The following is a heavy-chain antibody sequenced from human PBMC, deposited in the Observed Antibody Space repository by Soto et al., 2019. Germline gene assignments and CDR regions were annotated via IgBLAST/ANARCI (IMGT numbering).Heavy chain of an antibody. CDR3: AAYSEEFYYDIWSGRDRAFDI. D-gene: IGHD3-3*01. J-gene: IGHJ3*02. CDR2: IVVGSGNT. Sequence: SGKVSCKASGFTFTSSVMQWVRQARGQRLEWIGWIVVGSGNTNYAQKFQERVTITRDMSTSTAYMELSSLRSEDTAVYYCAAYSEEFYYDIWSGRDRAFDIWGQGTMVTVSS. V-gene: IGHV1-58*02. CDR1: GFTFTSSV.